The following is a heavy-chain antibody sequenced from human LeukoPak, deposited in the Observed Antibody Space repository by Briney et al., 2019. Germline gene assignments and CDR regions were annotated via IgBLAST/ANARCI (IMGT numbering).Heavy chain of an antibody. Sequence: GASVKVSCKASGYTFTSYDINWVRQATEQGLEWMGWMNPNSGNTGYAQKFQGRVTMTRNTSISTAYMELSSLRSEDTAVYYCARGSGYSSSWGSDPWGQGTLVTVSP. V-gene: IGHV1-8*01. CDR1: GYTFTSYD. CDR3: ARGSGYSSSWGSDP. D-gene: IGHD6-13*01. J-gene: IGHJ5*02. CDR2: MNPNSGNT.